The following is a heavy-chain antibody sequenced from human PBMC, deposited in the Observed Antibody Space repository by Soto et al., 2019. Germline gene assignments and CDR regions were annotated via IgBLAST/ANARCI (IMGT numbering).Heavy chain of an antibody. CDR1: GYSISSSNW. J-gene: IGHJ6*03. CDR3: ARITDYDFWSGTSKTYYYYYYMEV. V-gene: IGHV4-28*01. Sequence: KASETLSLTCAVSGYSISSSNWWGWIRQPPGKGLEWIGYIYYSGSTYYNPSLKSRVTMSVDTSKNQFSLKLSSVTAVDTAVYYCARITDYDFWSGTSKTYYYYYYMEVWGKGTTVTVSS. CDR2: IYYSGST. D-gene: IGHD3-3*01.